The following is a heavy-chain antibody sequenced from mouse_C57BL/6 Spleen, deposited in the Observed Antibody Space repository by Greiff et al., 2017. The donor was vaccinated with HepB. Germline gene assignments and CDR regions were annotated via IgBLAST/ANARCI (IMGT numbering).Heavy chain of an antibody. CDR1: GYSITSGYY. CDR2: ISYDGSN. Sequence: EVKLLESGPGLVKPSQSLSLTCSVTGYSITSGYYWNWIRQFPGNKLEWMGYISYDGSNNYNPSLKNRISITRDTSKNQFFLKLNSVTTEDTATYYCAREGVLLRALFAYWGQGTLVTVSA. D-gene: IGHD1-1*01. CDR3: AREGVLLRALFAY. J-gene: IGHJ3*01. V-gene: IGHV3-6*01.